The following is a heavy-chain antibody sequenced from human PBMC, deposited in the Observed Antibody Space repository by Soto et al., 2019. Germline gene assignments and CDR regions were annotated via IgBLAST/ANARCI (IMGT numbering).Heavy chain of an antibody. D-gene: IGHD3-9*01. V-gene: IGHV4-59*08. Sequence: PSETLSLTCAVYGGSFSGYYWSWIRQPPGKGLEWIGYIYYSGSTNYNPSLKSRVTISVDTSKNQFSLKLSSVTAADTAVYYCARAFDILTRYYFAYWGQGTLVTVSS. CDR3: ARAFDILTRYYFAY. CDR2: IYYSGST. J-gene: IGHJ4*02. CDR1: GGSFSGYY.